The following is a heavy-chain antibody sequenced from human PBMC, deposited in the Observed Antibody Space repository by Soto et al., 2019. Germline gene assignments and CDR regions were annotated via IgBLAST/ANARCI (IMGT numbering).Heavy chain of an antibody. V-gene: IGHV3-33*08. CDR3: ARADCTGAYCYSWPFNYGVDV. CDR1: GFTFNTYG. J-gene: IGHJ6*02. CDR2: IWYDGSNK. D-gene: IGHD2-8*02. Sequence: QVQLVESGGGVVQPGGSLRLSCTTSGFTFNTYGMHWVRQAPGKGLEWVAIIWYDGSNKYYADSVKGRFTISRDNSKNTLYLQINSLRAEDTALYYCARADCTGAYCYSWPFNYGVDVWGQGTTVTASS.